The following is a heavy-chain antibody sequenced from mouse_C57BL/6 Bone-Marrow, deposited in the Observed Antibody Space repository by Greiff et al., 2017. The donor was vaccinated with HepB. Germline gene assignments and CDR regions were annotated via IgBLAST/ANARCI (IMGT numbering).Heavy chain of an antibody. V-gene: IGHV1-69*01. Sequence: VQLQQPGAELVMPGASVKLSCKASGYTFTSYWMHWVKQRPGQGLEWIGEIDPSDSYTNYNQKFKGKSTLTVDKSSSTAYMQLSSLTSEDSAVYYCARVGMGGFDYWGQGTTLTVSS. J-gene: IGHJ2*01. CDR1: GYTFTSYW. CDR3: ARVGMGGFDY. CDR2: IDPSDSYT.